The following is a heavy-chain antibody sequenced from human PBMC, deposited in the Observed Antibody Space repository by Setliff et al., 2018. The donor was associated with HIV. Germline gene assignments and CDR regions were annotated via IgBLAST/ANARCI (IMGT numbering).Heavy chain of an antibody. CDR2: IYDDGST. Sequence: GGSLRLSCVVSGFNVRSNYMNWVRQAPGKGLEWVSVIYDDGSTYYADSVKGRFTISRDNAKNSLYLQMNSLRAEDTAVYYCARGGSNSWSPFDYWGQGTLVTVSS. D-gene: IGHD6-13*01. CDR1: GFNVRSNY. V-gene: IGHV3-66*01. J-gene: IGHJ4*02. CDR3: ARGGSNSWSPFDY.